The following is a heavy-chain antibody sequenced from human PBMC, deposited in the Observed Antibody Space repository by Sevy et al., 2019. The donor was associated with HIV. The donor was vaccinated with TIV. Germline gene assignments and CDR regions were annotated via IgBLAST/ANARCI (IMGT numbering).Heavy chain of an antibody. D-gene: IGHD5-12*01. Sequence: ASVKVSCKASGYTFTSYGISWVRQAPGQGLEWMGWISAYNGNTNYAQKLQGRVTMTTDTSTSTAYMELRSLRSDDTAVYYCARDAAGYSGYDFGDYWGQGTLVTDSS. J-gene: IGHJ4*02. CDR2: ISAYNGNT. CDR1: GYTFTSYG. V-gene: IGHV1-18*01. CDR3: ARDAAGYSGYDFGDY.